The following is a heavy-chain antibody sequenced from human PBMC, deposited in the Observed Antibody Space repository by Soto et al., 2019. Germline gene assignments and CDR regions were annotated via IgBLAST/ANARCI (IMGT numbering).Heavy chain of an antibody. Sequence: EVQLVESGGGLVQPGGSRRLSCAASGFTVSTYYMNWVRQAPGEGLEWVSVVYSGGTTYYADSVRGRVTISRDNFQRTLFLQMNSLRAEDTAVYYCARGRSASSDFDSWGQGTLVTVSS. CDR1: GFTVSTYY. CDR3: ARGRSASSDFDS. V-gene: IGHV3-66*01. D-gene: IGHD3-10*01. J-gene: IGHJ4*02. CDR2: VYSGGTT.